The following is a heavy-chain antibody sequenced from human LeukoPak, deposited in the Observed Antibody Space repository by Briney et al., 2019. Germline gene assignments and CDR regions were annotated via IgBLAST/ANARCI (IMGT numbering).Heavy chain of an antibody. CDR1: GFSLSENW. J-gene: IGHJ1*01. Sequence: GGSLRLSCAASGFSLSENWMHWVRQAPGQGLVWVSRIDEFGRATFYADSVKGRFTISRDDATNTVYLQMNSLRADDTAIYFCTRDLVLGSGSYGHWGQGTLVTVSA. CDR3: TRDLVLGSGSYGH. CDR2: IDEFGRAT. V-gene: IGHV3-74*01. D-gene: IGHD3-10*01.